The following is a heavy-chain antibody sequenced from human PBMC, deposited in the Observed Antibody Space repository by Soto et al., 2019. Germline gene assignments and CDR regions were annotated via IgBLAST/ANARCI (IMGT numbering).Heavy chain of an antibody. CDR2: IYPGDTDT. V-gene: IGHV5-51*01. J-gene: IGHJ4*02. CDR1: GYSFTSYW. D-gene: IGHD2-15*01. CDR3: ARHVVVVAATPAITDY. Sequence: GESLKISCKGSGYSFTSYWIGWVRQMPGKGLEWMGIIYPGDTDTRYSPSFQGQVTISADKSISTAYPQWSSLKASDTAMYYCARHVVVVAATPAITDYWGQGTLVTVSS.